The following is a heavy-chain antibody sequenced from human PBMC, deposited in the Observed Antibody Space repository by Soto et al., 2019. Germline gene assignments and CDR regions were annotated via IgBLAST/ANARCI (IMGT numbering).Heavy chain of an antibody. D-gene: IGHD2-2*01. CDR2: ISAYNGNT. J-gene: IGHJ5*02. CDR3: ARTVVVPAAIVRNWFDP. Sequence: GASVKVSCKASGYTFTSYGISWARQAPGQGLEWMGWISAYNGNTNYAQKLQGRVTMTTDTSTSTAYMELRSLRSDDTAVYYCARTVVVPAAIVRNWFDPWGQGTLVTVSS. V-gene: IGHV1-18*01. CDR1: GYTFTSYG.